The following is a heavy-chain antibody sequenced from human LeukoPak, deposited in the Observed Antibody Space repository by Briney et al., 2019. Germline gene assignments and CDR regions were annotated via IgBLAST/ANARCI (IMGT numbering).Heavy chain of an antibody. Sequence: SVKVSCKSAGATFSIYAISWVRQAPGQGLEGMGGIIPIFGTANYAQKFQGRVTITADESTSTGYMELSSLRSEDTAVYYCARAPIAAAGTIFDYWGQGTLVTVSS. J-gene: IGHJ4*02. D-gene: IGHD6-13*01. V-gene: IGHV1-69*13. CDR2: IIPIFGTA. CDR3: ARAPIAAAGTIFDY. CDR1: GATFSIYA.